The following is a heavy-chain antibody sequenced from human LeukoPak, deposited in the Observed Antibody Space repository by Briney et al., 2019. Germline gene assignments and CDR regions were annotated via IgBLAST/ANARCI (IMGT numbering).Heavy chain of an antibody. J-gene: IGHJ4*02. CDR2: INTDGSTT. CDR3: AKESGYDVDLEY. D-gene: IGHD5-12*01. Sequence: GGFLRLSCAGSGFTFSTYWMHWVRQAPGGGLVWVSGINTDGSTTSYADSVKGRFTISRDNAKNTVYLQMSSLRAEDTAVYYCAKESGYDVDLEYWGQGALVTVSS. V-gene: IGHV3-74*01. CDR1: GFTFSTYW.